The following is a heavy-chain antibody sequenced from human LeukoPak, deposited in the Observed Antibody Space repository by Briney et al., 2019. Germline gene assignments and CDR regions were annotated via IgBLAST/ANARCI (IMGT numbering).Heavy chain of an antibody. CDR2: IYTSGST. D-gene: IGHD3-16*01. V-gene: IGHV4-61*02. Sequence: PSETLSLTCTVSGGSISSGSYYWSWIRQPAGKGLEWIGRIYTSGSTNYNPSLKSRVTISVDTSKNQFSLKLSSVTAADTAVYYCARVVPALRLGFDYWGQGTLVTVSS. J-gene: IGHJ4*02. CDR1: GGSISSGSYY. CDR3: ARVVPALRLGFDY.